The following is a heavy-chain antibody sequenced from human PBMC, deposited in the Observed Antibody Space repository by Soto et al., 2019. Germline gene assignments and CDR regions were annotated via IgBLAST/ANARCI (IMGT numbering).Heavy chain of an antibody. CDR1: GFTFSNYG. CDR2: ISYDGSNE. Sequence: PGGSLRLSCAASGFTFSNYGMHWVRQAPGKGLEWVAVISYDGSNEYYGDPVKGRFTISRGNSKNTLYLQMNSLRAEDTAVYYCAKGLGYCSRTSCLYGMDVWGQGTTVTVSS. J-gene: IGHJ6*02. D-gene: IGHD2-2*01. CDR3: AKGLGYCSRTSCLYGMDV. V-gene: IGHV3-30*18.